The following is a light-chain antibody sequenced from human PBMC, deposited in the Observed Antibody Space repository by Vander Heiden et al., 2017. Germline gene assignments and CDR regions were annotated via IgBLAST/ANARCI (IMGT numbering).Light chain of an antibody. CDR3: QQRSNWPGT. Sequence: ELVSTQSPATLSLSPGERATLSCRASQSVSSYLAWYQQKPGQAPRLLIYDASNRATGIPARFSGSGSGTDFTLTISSLEPEDFAVYYCQQRSNWPGTFGPGTKVDIK. CDR2: DAS. J-gene: IGKJ3*01. CDR1: QSVSSY. V-gene: IGKV3-11*01.